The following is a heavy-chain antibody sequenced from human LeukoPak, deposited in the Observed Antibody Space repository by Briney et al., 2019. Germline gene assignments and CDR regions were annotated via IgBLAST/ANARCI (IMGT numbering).Heavy chain of an antibody. Sequence: SETLSLTCTVSGGSISSHYWSWIRQPPGKGLEWIGYIYYSGSTNYNPSLKSRVTISVDTSKNQFSLKLSSVTAADTAVYYCAHDSDSAWFDPWGQGTLVTVSP. CDR2: IYYSGST. CDR3: AHDSDSAWFDP. V-gene: IGHV4-59*11. D-gene: IGHD1-1*01. CDR1: GGSISSHY. J-gene: IGHJ5*02.